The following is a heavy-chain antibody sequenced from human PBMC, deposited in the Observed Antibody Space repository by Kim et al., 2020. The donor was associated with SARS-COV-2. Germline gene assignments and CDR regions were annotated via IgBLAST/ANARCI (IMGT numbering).Heavy chain of an antibody. V-gene: IGHV3-30*18. Sequence: GGSLRLSCAASGLTFSSYGMHWVRQAPGKGLEWVAVISYDGSNKYYADSVKGRFTISRDNSKNTLYLQMNSLRAEDTAVYYCAKGAYSGYEESPLDYYFDYWGQGTLVTVSS. J-gene: IGHJ4*02. D-gene: IGHD5-12*01. CDR3: AKGAYSGYEESPLDYYFDY. CDR1: GLTFSSYG. CDR2: ISYDGSNK.